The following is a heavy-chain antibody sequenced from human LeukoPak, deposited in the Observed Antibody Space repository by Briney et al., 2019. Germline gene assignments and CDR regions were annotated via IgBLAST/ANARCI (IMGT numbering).Heavy chain of an antibody. CDR3: ARLVGAKDAFDI. CDR2: ISGSGGST. D-gene: IGHD1-26*01. CDR1: GFTFSNFA. V-gene: IGHV3-23*01. J-gene: IGHJ3*02. Sequence: GGSLRLSCAASGFTFSNFAVSWVRQAPGKGLEWVSAISGSGGSTYYADSVKGRFTISRDNAKNSLYLQMNSLRDEDTAAYYCARLVGAKDAFDIWGQGTMVTVSS.